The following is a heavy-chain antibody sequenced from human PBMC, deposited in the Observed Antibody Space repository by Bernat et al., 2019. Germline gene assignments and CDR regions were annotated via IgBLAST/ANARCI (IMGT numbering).Heavy chain of an antibody. J-gene: IGHJ4*02. CDR1: GFTFDTYT. CDR2: ISPDSRFI. CDR3: ARAIPSSLIND. Sequence: EVQLVESGGGLVKAGGSLRLSCAASGFTFDTYTMIWVGQAPGKGLEWVSSISPDSRFIFYADSVEGRFTISRDNTKNSLYLQMSSLRAEDTAVYYCARAIPSSLINDWGQGTLVTVSS. V-gene: IGHV3-21*01. D-gene: IGHD2-2*01.